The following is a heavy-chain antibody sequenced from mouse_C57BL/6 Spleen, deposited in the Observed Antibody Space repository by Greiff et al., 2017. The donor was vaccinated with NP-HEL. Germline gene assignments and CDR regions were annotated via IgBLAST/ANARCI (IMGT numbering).Heavy chain of an antibody. J-gene: IGHJ2*01. CDR3: AGYYYGSSYYFDY. V-gene: IGHV1-82*01. Sequence: QVQLQQSGPELVKPGASVKISCKASGYAFSSSWMNWVKQRPGKGLEWIGRIYPGDGDTNYNGKFKGKATLTADKSSSTASLQLCSLTSEYSAVYFCAGYYYGSSYYFDYWGQGTTLTVSS. D-gene: IGHD1-1*01. CDR1: GYAFSSSW. CDR2: IYPGDGDT.